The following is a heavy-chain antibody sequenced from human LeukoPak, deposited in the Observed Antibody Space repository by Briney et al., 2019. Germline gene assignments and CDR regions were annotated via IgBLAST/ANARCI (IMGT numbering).Heavy chain of an antibody. Sequence: SETLSLTCTVSGGSISSSSYYWGWIRQHPGKGLEWIGSIYYSGSTYYNPSLKSRVTISVDTSKNQFSLKLSSVTAADTAVYYCASRDITTVSFDYWGQGTLVTVSS. D-gene: IGHD4-11*01. CDR3: ASRDITTVSFDY. CDR1: GGSISSSSYY. V-gene: IGHV4-39*01. J-gene: IGHJ4*02. CDR2: IYYSGST.